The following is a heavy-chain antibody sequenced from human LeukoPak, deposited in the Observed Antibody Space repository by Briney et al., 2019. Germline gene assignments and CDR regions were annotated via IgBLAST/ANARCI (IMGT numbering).Heavy chain of an antibody. CDR3: ARGGGSGWYYFDY. J-gene: IGHJ4*02. Sequence: GGSLRLSCAASGFTFSTYSMNWVRQAPGKGLEWVSSIISSSSYIYYADSVKGRFTISRDNAKNSLYLQMNSLRAEDTAVYYCARGGGSGWYYFDYWGQGTLVTVSS. CDR1: GFTFSTYS. CDR2: IISSSSYI. V-gene: IGHV3-21*01. D-gene: IGHD6-19*01.